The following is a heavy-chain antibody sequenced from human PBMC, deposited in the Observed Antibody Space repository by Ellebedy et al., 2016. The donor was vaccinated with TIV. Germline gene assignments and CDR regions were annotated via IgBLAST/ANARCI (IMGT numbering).Heavy chain of an antibody. V-gene: IGHV3-7*03. CDR3: ARAPRGGTDY. Sequence: PGGSLRLSCAASGFSLSSFWMSWVRQAPGKGLESVANINHAGSETYYVDSVKGRFTISRDNDKNSLYLQMDSLRAEDTAVYFCARAPRGGTDYWGQGTLVTVSS. CDR1: GFSLSSFW. J-gene: IGHJ4*02. CDR2: INHAGSET. D-gene: IGHD3-10*01.